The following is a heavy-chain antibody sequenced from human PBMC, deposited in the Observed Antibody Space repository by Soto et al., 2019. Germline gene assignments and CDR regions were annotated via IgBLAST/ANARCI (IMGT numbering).Heavy chain of an antibody. V-gene: IGHV4-34*01. CDR3: ARLFLPAAIDYYYYYGMDV. CDR1: GGTFRGYY. J-gene: IGHJ6*02. CDR2: INHSGST. D-gene: IGHD2-2*02. Sequence: PSETLSLTCAAYGGTFRGYYWSWIRQPPGKGLEWIGEINHSGSTNYNPSLKSRVTISVDTSKNQFSLKLSSVTAADTAVYYCARLFLPAAIDYYYYYGMDVWGQGTTVTVSS.